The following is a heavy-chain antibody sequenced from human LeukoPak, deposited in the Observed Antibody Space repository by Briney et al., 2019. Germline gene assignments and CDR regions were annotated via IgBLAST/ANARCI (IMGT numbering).Heavy chain of an antibody. Sequence: SETLSLTCAVYGGSFSGYYWSWIRQPPGKGLEWIGEINHSGSTNYNPSLKSRVTISVDTSKNQFSLKLSSVTAADTAVYYCARLYGSGSYLDYWGQGTLVTVST. V-gene: IGHV4-34*01. CDR3: ARLYGSGSYLDY. CDR2: INHSGST. D-gene: IGHD3-10*01. CDR1: GGSFSGYY. J-gene: IGHJ4*02.